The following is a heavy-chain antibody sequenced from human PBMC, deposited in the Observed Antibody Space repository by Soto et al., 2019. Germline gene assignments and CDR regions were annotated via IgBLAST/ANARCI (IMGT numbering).Heavy chain of an antibody. CDR1: GFSLTTSGVG. V-gene: IGHV2-5*02. CDR2: IYWDDDK. CDR3: AHRVLRTVFGLVTTTAIYFDF. D-gene: IGHD3-3*01. J-gene: IGHJ4*02. Sequence: QITLNESGPTQVKPRQTLTLTCTFSGFSLTTSGVGVGWIRQSPGKAPEWLALIYWDDDKRYSPSLKSRLTITQDPCKNQVGLTMGELGPADTATYYCAHRVLRTVFGLVTTTAIYFDFWGQGTPVAVSS.